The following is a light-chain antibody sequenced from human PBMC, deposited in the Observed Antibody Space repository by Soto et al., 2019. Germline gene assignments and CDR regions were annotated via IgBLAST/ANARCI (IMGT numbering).Light chain of an antibody. CDR1: QSVSSN. V-gene: IGKV3D-15*01. CDR3: QQYNSWPLT. Sequence: EIVMTQSPATLSVSPGERATLSCRASQSVSSNLAWYQQKPGQAPRVLIYDISTRATGIPTRFSGSGSGTEFTLTIRSLQSEDFAVYYCQQYNSWPLTFGGGTKVEIK. J-gene: IGKJ4*01. CDR2: DIS.